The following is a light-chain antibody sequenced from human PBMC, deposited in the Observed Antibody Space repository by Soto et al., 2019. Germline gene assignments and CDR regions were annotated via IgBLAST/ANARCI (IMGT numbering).Light chain of an antibody. CDR2: EDS. V-gene: IGLV2-23*01. J-gene: IGLJ1*01. CDR1: SSDVGSYNL. CDR3: CSYAGSSYV. Sequence: QSALTQPASVSGSPGQSITISCTGTSSDVGSYNLVSWYQQHPGKAPKLMIYEDSERPSGVSNRFAGSKSGNTASLTISGLQAEDEADYYCCSYAGSSYVSGTGTKLTVL.